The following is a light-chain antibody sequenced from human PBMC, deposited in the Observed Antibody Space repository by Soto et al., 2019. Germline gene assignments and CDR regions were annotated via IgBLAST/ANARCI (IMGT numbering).Light chain of an antibody. V-gene: IGLV2-11*01. Sequence: QSALTQPRSVSGSPGQSVTISCTGSSSDIGGYNYVSWYQQHPGKAPKLIIYDVSQRPSGVPNRFSGSKSGNRASLTISGLQAEYEAGYFCCSYGGTFTYIFGSGTKVTVL. CDR1: SSDIGGYNY. CDR3: CSYGGTFTYI. J-gene: IGLJ1*01. CDR2: DVS.